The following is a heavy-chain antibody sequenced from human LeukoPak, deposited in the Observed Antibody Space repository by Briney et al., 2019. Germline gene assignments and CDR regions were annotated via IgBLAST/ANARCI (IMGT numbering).Heavy chain of an antibody. CDR1: GFTFSFYW. D-gene: IGHD2-15*01. Sequence: GGSLRLSCASSGFTFSFYWMHWVRQAPGKGLVWVSRISNDGSSTSYAGSVKGRFTISRDNAKNTLYLQMNSLRVEDTAVYYCARDNEYCTGGTCRLDYWGQGALVPVSS. CDR3: ARDNEYCTGGTCRLDY. V-gene: IGHV3-74*01. J-gene: IGHJ4*02. CDR2: ISNDGSST.